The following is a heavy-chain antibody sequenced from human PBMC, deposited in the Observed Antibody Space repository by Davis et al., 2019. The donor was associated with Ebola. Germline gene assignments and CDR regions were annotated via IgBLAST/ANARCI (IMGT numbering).Heavy chain of an antibody. CDR2: ISAYNGNT. V-gene: IGHV1-18*01. D-gene: IGHD3-9*01. J-gene: IGHJ4*03. CDR1: GYTFTNYG. CDR3: ARDQGHFDWLLSFDY. Sequence: ASVKVSCKASGYTFTNYGISWVRQAPGQGLEWMGWISAYNGNTNYAQKLQGRVTMTTDTSTSIVYMELRSLRSDDTAVYYCARDQGHFDWLLSFDYWGQGTTVTVSS.